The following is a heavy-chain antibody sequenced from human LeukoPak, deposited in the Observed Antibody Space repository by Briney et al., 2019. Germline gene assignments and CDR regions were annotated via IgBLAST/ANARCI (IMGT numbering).Heavy chain of an antibody. D-gene: IGHD4-17*01. CDR2: ISGSSGII. V-gene: IGHV3-48*01. J-gene: IGHJ4*02. CDR3: ASTVTTDLFDY. CDR1: GFTFNTYT. Sequence: GGSLRLSCAASGFTFNTYTMNWVRQAPGKGLEWVSYISGSSGIIDYADSVRGRFTISRDNAKNSLYLQMNSLRAEDTAVYYCASTVTTDLFDYWGQGTLVTVSS.